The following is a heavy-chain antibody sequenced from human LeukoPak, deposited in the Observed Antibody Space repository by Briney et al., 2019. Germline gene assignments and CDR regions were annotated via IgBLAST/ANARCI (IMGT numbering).Heavy chain of an antibody. CDR2: INANSGST. CDR1: EYTFTAYY. V-gene: IGHV1-2*02. Sequence: ASVTVSCKASEYTFTAYYMHWMRQAPGQGLEWMGWINANSGSTNYAEKFEGRVTMTRDTSLDTAYMELRSLRSDDTAVYYCARTSHYVDIAATIPYGIYYFDYWGQGTLVTVSS. CDR3: ARTSHYVDIAATIPYGIYYFDY. D-gene: IGHD5-12*01. J-gene: IGHJ4*02.